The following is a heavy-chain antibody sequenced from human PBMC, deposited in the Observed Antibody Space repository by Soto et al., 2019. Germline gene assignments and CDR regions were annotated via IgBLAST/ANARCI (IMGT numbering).Heavy chain of an antibody. CDR1: GFTFSDYY. CDR2: ISSSGSTI. V-gene: IGHV3-11*01. D-gene: IGHD3-10*01. J-gene: IGHJ6*03. CDR3: VRDPCGTMVRGVISYMDV. Sequence: PGGSLRLSCAASGFTFSDYYMSWIRQAPGKGLERDSYISSSGSTIYYADSVKGRFTISRDNAKNSLYLQMNSLRAEDTAVYYFVRDPCGTMVRGVISYMDVWGKGTTVTVSS.